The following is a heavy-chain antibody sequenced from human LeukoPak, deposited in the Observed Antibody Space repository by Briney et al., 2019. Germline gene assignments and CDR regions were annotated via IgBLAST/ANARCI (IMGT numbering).Heavy chain of an antibody. J-gene: IGHJ5*02. Sequence: SETLSLTCAVYGGSFSGYYWSWIRQPPGKGLEWIGEINHSGSTNYNPSLKIRVTISVDTSKNQFSLKLSSVTAADTAVYYCARGLVRGVFDPWGQGTLVTVSS. CDR2: INHSGST. CDR3: ARGLVRGVFDP. CDR1: GGSFSGYY. V-gene: IGHV4-34*01. D-gene: IGHD3-10*01.